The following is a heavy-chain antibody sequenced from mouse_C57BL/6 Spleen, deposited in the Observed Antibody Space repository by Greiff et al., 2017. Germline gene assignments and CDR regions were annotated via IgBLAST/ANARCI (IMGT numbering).Heavy chain of an antibody. CDR1: GYTFTSYW. D-gene: IGHD4-1*01. CDR2: INPSSGYT. CDR3: ARYWDGDYYAMDY. Sequence: QVQLKQSGAELAKPGASVKLSCKASGYTFTSYWMHWVKQRPGQGLEWIGYINPSSGYTKYNQKFKDKATLTADKSSSTAYMQLSSLTYEDSAVYYCARYWDGDYYAMDYWGQGTSVTVSS. J-gene: IGHJ4*01. V-gene: IGHV1-7*01.